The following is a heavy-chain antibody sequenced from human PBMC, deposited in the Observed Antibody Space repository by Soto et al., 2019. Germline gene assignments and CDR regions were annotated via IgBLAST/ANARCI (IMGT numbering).Heavy chain of an antibody. CDR2: IKPDGNEK. V-gene: IGHV3-7*01. CDR3: TRELSWSGRDY. Sequence: EVQVVESGGGLVQPGGSLRLSCAASGFTFTNYYMSWVRQAPGKGVEWVANIKPDGNEKNYVDSVKGRFTISRDNAKNSLYLQMNSLRAEDTAVYYCTRELSWSGRDYWGQGTLVTVSS. D-gene: IGHD3-10*01. CDR1: GFTFTNYY. J-gene: IGHJ4*02.